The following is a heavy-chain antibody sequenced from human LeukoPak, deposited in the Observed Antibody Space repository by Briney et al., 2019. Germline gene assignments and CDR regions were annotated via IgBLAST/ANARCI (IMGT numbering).Heavy chain of an antibody. V-gene: IGHV1-18*01. J-gene: IGHJ3*02. Sequence: ASVKVSCKASGYTFTSYGISWVRQAPGQGLEWMGWISAYDGNTNYAQKLQGRVTMTTDTSTSTAYMELRSLRSDDTAVYYCARGFVVVPAANAFDIWGQGTMVTVSS. CDR2: ISAYDGNT. CDR1: GYTFTSYG. D-gene: IGHD2-2*01. CDR3: ARGFVVVPAANAFDI.